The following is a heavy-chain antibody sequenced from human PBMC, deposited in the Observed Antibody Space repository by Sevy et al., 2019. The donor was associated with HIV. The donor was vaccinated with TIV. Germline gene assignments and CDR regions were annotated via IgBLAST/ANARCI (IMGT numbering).Heavy chain of an antibody. J-gene: IGHJ6*02. CDR2: ISSSSSYI. Sequence: GGSLRLSCAASEFTFSSYSMNWVRQAPGKGLEWVSSISSSSSYIYYADSVKGRFTISRDNAKNSLYLQMNSLRAEDTAVYYCARGELIRGMDVWGQGTTVTVSS. V-gene: IGHV3-21*01. CDR3: ARGELIRGMDV. D-gene: IGHD1-7*01. CDR1: EFTFSSYS.